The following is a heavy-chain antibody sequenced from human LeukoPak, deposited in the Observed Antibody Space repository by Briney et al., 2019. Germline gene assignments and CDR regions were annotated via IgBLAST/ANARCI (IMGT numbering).Heavy chain of an antibody. V-gene: IGHV3-30*02. J-gene: IGHJ4*02. CDR3: AKYRSYYGSGIDY. CDR1: GFTFSSYG. Sequence: GGSLRLSCAASGFTFSSYGMHWVRQAPGKGLEWVAFTQYDGSYKHYADSVKGRFTVSRDNSKNTLYLQMNSLRAEDTAVYYCAKYRSYYGSGIDYCGQGTLVTVSS. D-gene: IGHD3-10*01. CDR2: TQYDGSYK.